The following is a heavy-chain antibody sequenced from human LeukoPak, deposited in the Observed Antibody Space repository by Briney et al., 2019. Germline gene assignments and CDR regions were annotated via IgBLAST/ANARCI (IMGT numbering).Heavy chain of an antibody. V-gene: IGHV1-69*05. CDR3: ARAVDYDFWKPLGY. J-gene: IGHJ4*02. Sequence: ASVKVSCKASGGTFSSYAISWVRQAPGQGLEWMGRIIPIFGTANYAQKFQGRVTITTDESTSTAYMELSSLRSEDTAVYYCARAVDYDFWKPLGYWGQGTLVTVSS. CDR2: IIPIFGTA. D-gene: IGHD3-3*01. CDR1: GGTFSSYA.